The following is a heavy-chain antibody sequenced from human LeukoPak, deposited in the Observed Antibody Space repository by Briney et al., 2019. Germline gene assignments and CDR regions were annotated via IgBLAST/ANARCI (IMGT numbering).Heavy chain of an antibody. D-gene: IGHD6-6*01. CDR1: GGSISSYY. Sequence: SETLSLTCTVSGGSISSYYWSWIRQPPGKGLEWIGYIYTSGSTNYNPSLKSRVTISVDTSKNQFSLKLSSVTAADTAVYYCARLGLESSSSSGYYYYYYMDVWGKGTTVTVSS. CDR2: IYTSGST. V-gene: IGHV4-4*09. J-gene: IGHJ6*03. CDR3: ARLGLESSSSSGYYYYYYMDV.